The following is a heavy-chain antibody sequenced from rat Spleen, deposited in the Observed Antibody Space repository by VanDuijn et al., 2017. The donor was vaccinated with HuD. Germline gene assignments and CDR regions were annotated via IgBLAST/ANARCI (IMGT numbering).Heavy chain of an antibody. V-gene: IGHV5S13*01. J-gene: IGHJ4*01. Sequence: EVQLVESGGGFVQPGRSMELSCVVSGFTFSYYDMTWVRQAPTKGLEWVASISPSGGSTYYRDSVKGRFTISRDNAKNTQYLQMDSLRSEDTATYYCARLYSTYINGDVMDAWGQGASVTVSS. CDR3: ARLYSTYINGDVMDA. CDR2: ISPSGGST. D-gene: IGHD1-2*01. CDR1: GFTFSYYD.